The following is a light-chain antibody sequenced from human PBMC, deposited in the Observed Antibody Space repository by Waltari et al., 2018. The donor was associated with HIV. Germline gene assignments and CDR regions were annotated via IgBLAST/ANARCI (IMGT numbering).Light chain of an antibody. J-gene: IGLJ1*01. Sequence: SSELTQDPVVSVALGQTINITCQGDSLRRFFANWYQRRPGQAPVLVVYGANRRPSGIPDRFSASNSGNTSSLIISDSQAVDEADYYCHSRDTNSDHYVFGGGTRVIV. CDR2: GAN. CDR1: SLRRFF. CDR3: HSRDTNSDHYV. V-gene: IGLV3-19*01.